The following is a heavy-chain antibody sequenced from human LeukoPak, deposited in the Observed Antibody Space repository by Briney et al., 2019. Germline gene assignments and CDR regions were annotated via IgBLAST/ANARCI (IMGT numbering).Heavy chain of an antibody. CDR1: GGSISSYY. V-gene: IGHV4-4*07. CDR3: ARRGYSYVEFDY. J-gene: IGHJ4*02. D-gene: IGHD5-18*01. Sequence: PSETLSLTCTVSGGSISSYYWSWIRQPAGKGLEWIGRIYTSGTTHYNPSLKSRLTISVDTSKNQFSLKLSSVTAADTAVYYCARRGYSYVEFDYWGQGTLVTVSS. CDR2: IYTSGTT.